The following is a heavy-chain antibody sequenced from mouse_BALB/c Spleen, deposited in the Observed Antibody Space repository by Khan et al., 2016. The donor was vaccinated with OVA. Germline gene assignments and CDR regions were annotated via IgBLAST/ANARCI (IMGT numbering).Heavy chain of an antibody. V-gene: IGHV3-1*02. CDR3: SSEADNYGY. D-gene: IGHD1-1*01. J-gene: IGHJ2*01. Sequence: EVQLQESGPDLVKPSQSLSLTCTVTGYSITSGYSWHWIRPFPGNKLEWMGFIHHRGSTNYNPSLKSRIFITRATSKNQFFMQLNSVTTEDTATYDWSSEADNYGYWGQGTTLTVSS. CDR1: GYSITSGYS. CDR2: IHHRGST.